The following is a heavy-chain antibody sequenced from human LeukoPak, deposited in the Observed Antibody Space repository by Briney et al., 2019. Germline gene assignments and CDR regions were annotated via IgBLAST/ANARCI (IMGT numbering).Heavy chain of an antibody. CDR1: GFTFSSYS. CDR2: ISSSSSYI. D-gene: IGHD2-15*01. Sequence: GGSLRLSCAASGFTFSSYSMNWVRQAPGKGLEWVSSISSSSSYIYYADSVKGRFTISRDNAKNSLYLQMNSLRAEDTAVYYCARVGYCSGGSCYSPVDDWGQGTLVTVSS. V-gene: IGHV3-21*01. CDR3: ARVGYCSGGSCYSPVDD. J-gene: IGHJ4*02.